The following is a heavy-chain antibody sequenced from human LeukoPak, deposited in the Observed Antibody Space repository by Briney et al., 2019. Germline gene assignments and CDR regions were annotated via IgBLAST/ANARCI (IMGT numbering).Heavy chain of an antibody. J-gene: IGHJ3*02. CDR3: ARHMSRDAFDI. CDR1: GFTFSSYS. D-gene: IGHD2-21*01. Sequence: GGSLRLSCAASGFTFSSYSMNWVRQAPGKGLEWVSYISSSSTIYYADSVKGRFTISRDNAKNSLYLQMNSLRAEDTAVYYCARHMSRDAFDIWGQGTMVTVSS. CDR2: ISSSSTI. V-gene: IGHV3-48*01.